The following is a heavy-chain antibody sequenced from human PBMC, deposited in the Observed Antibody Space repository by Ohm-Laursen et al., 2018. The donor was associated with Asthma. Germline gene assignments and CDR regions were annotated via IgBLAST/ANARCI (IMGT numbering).Heavy chain of an antibody. CDR2: ISYDGSNK. V-gene: IGHV3-30*03. J-gene: IGHJ4*02. Sequence: RSLRLSCAASGFTFSSYGMHWVRQAPGKGLEWVAVISYDGSNKYYADSVKGRFTISRDNSKNTLYLQMNSLRAEDTAVYYCARDEGLAAADVGFDYWGQGTLVTVSS. D-gene: IGHD6-13*01. CDR1: GFTFSSYG. CDR3: ARDEGLAAADVGFDY.